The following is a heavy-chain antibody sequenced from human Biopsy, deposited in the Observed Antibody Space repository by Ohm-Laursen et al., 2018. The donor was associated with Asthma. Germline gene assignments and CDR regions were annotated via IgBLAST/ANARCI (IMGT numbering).Heavy chain of an antibody. V-gene: IGHV3-30*03. CDR3: ARDVMEWYLPAFDF. J-gene: IGHJ4*02. CDR1: GFTFSSYG. D-gene: IGHD3-3*01. CDR2: ISYDGSNK. Sequence: SLRLSCTASGFTFSSYGMHWVRQAPGRGLEWVAVISYDGSNKYYADSVKGRFTISRDNSKNTLYLQMNSLRPDDTAVYYCARDVMEWYLPAFDFWGQGTLVTVSS.